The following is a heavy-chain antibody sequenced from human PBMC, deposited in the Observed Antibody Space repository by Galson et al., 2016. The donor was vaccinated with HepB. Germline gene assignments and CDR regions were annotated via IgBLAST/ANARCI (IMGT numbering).Heavy chain of an antibody. Sequence: SLRLFCAASGLIFSDYDMHWVRQVTGKSLEWVSAIDSAGDTFYPGSVKGRFTISRGNAKHSLYLHMNGLGAGDTAVYYCARALLGGGAGGSDTVAVPSAMDHWGQGTLVTVSS. V-gene: IGHV3-13*01. CDR1: GLIFSDYD. CDR3: ARALLGGGAGGSDTVAVPSAMDH. D-gene: IGHD2-2*01. CDR2: IDSAGDT. J-gene: IGHJ4*02.